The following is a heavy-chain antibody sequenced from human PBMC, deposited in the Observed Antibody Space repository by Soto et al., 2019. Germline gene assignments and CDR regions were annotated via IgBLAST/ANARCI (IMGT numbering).Heavy chain of an antibody. D-gene: IGHD2-2*01. J-gene: IGHJ4*02. CDR1: GFTFSRYA. CDR2: ISYDGSNK. Sequence: GGSLILSCAASGFTFSRYAMHWVRQAPGKGLEWVAVISYDGSNKYYADSVKGRFTISRDNSKNTLYLQMNSLRAEDTAVYYCARVRGYCSSTSCPSDDWGQGTLVTVAS. CDR3: ARVRGYCSSTSCPSDD. V-gene: IGHV3-30-3*01.